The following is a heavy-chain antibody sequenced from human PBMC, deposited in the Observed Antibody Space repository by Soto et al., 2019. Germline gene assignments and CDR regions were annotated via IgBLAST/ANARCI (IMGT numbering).Heavy chain of an antibody. CDR3: ASPYYYDSSGRAAFDY. D-gene: IGHD3-22*01. V-gene: IGHV5-10-1*01. CDR2: IDPSDSYT. CDR1: GYSFTSYW. J-gene: IGHJ4*02. Sequence: PGESLKICCKGSGYSFTSYWISWVRQMPGKGLEWMGRIDPSDSYTNYSPSFQGHVTISADKSISTAYLQWSSLKASDTAMYYCASPYYYDSSGRAAFDYWGQGTLVTAPQ.